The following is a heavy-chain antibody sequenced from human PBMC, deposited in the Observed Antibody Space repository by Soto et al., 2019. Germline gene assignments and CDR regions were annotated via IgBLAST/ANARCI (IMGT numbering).Heavy chain of an antibody. Sequence: PGESLKISCRGSGYDFNTNWFGWVRQLPGRGLEWVGIMYPGDSDTRLHPSLQGHVTLSADVTVSTAFLQWRTLKTSDSGMYFCARLPRDGNKTSCYYADHWGQGTSVTVSS. J-gene: IGHJ4*02. V-gene: IGHV5-51*01. CDR3: ARLPRDGNKTSCYYADH. D-gene: IGHD3-22*01. CDR2: MYPGDSDT. CDR1: GYDFNTNW.